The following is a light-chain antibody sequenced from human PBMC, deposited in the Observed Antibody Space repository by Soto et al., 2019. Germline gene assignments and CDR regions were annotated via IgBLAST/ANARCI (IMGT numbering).Light chain of an antibody. V-gene: IGKV1-39*01. CDR3: QQSYSTPCS. CDR2: AAS. Sequence: DIQMTQSPSSLSASVGDRVTITCRASQSISSFLNWYQQKPGKAPNLLIYAASSLQSGVPSRVSGNGSGTDVTLPINSLQPEDFATYYCQQSYSTPCSFGPGTKVD. J-gene: IGKJ3*01. CDR1: QSISSF.